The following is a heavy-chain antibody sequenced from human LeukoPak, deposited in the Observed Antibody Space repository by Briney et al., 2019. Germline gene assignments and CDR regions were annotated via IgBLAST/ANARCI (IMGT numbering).Heavy chain of an antibody. V-gene: IGHV4-34*01. Sequence: SETLSLTCAVYGGSFSGYYWSWIRQPPGKGLEWIGEINHSGSTNYNPSLKSRVTISVDTSKNQFSLRLSFVTAADTAVYYCARYPTAMVSFDYWGQGTLVTVSS. CDR1: GGSFSGYY. CDR3: ARYPTAMVSFDY. D-gene: IGHD5-18*01. CDR2: INHSGST. J-gene: IGHJ4*02.